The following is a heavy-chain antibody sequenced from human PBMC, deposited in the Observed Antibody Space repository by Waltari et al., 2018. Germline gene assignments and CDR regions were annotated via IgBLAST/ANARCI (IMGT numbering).Heavy chain of an antibody. CDR1: GGPLSSFG. CDR2: YIPVRGTT. Sequence: QVQLVQSGADVKEPGSSVKVSCKTSGGPLSSFGFSWVRRAPGQGLEWMGRYIPVRGTTNSAQSCQGRVTITADKSTSTVYMELRSLKCEDTAVYYCARDRGVAAAASYYFDSWGQGTLVTVSS. D-gene: IGHD6-13*01. J-gene: IGHJ4*02. CDR3: ARDRGVAAAASYYFDS. V-gene: IGHV1-69*04.